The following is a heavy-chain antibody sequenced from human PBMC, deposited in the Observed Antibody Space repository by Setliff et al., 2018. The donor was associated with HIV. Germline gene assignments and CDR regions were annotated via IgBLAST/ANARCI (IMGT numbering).Heavy chain of an antibody. V-gene: IGHV4-59*01. Sequence: NPSETLSLTCTVSGGSISSYYWSWIRQPPGKGLEWIGYIYYSGSTNYNPSLKSRVTIAVNTSKNQYSLRLCSVTAADTAVYYSARKGNVGGWFDPWGQGALVTVSS. CDR2: IYYSGST. D-gene: IGHD3-16*01. CDR3: ARKGNVGGWFDP. J-gene: IGHJ5*02. CDR1: GGSISSYY.